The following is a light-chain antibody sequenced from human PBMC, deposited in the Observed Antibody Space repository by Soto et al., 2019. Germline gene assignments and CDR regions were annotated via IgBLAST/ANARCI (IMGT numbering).Light chain of an antibody. Sequence: DIVITQSPLSLPVTPGEPASISCRCSQSLLHSNGYNYLDWYLQKPGQSPQLLIYLGSNRASGVPDRFSGSGSGTDFTLKISRVEAEDVGVYYCMQALQTPITLGQGTRLEIK. CDR2: LGS. CDR3: MQALQTPIT. J-gene: IGKJ5*01. V-gene: IGKV2-28*01. CDR1: QSLLHSNGYNY.